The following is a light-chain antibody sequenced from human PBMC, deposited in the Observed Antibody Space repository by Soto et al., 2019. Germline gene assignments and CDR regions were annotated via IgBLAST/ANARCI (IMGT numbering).Light chain of an antibody. CDR2: DVS. CDR3: CSYTTGRTLVV. V-gene: IGLV2-14*01. Sequence: QSVLTQPASVSGSPGQSITISCTGTSSDVGAYNYVSWYQQDPGKAPKLMIYDVSNRPSGVSNRFSGSKSGNTASLTISGLHPDDDADYYSCSYTTGRTLVVFVGGTKLTVL. J-gene: IGLJ2*01. CDR1: SSDVGAYNY.